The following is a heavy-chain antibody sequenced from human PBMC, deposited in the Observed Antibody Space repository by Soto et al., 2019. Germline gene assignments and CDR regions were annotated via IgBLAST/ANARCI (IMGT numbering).Heavy chain of an antibody. J-gene: IGHJ1*01. D-gene: IGHD2-21*02. Sequence: GGSLRLSCAASGFTFSGSAMHWVRQASGKGLEWVGRIRSKANSYATAYAASVKGRFTISRDDSKNTAYLQMNSLKTEDTAVYYCTPSGCGDCPEHFQHWGQGTLVTVSS. V-gene: IGHV3-73*01. CDR1: GFTFSGSA. CDR2: IRSKANSYAT. CDR3: TPSGCGDCPEHFQH.